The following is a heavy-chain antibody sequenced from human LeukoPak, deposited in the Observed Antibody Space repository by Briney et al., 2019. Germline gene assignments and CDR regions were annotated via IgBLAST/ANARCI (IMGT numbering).Heavy chain of an antibody. D-gene: IGHD3-16*01. Sequence: GGSLRLSCAASGFTFSNYWMSWLRQAPGKGLDWVAFVRDDGSSQNYAATVKGRFTTSRDNSKNTLYLQMNNLRPEDTAVYYCTKGQLWASGRAFDIWGQGTMVTVSS. V-gene: IGHV3-30*02. J-gene: IGHJ3*02. CDR3: TKGQLWASGRAFDI. CDR1: GFTFSNYW. CDR2: VRDDGSSQ.